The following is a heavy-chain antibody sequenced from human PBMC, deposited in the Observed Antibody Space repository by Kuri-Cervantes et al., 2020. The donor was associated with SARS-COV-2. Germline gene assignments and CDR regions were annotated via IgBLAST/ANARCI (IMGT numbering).Heavy chain of an antibody. D-gene: IGHD3-22*01. CDR3: VGKGSVHCYASNGYYQDYWYFDL. J-gene: IGHJ2*01. Sequence: GESLKISCAASGFPFHKYAMHWVRQAPGKGLEWVSYISNGGSTMYYADSVKGRFTISRDNAKDSLYLKMNSLRPEDMAVYYCVGKGSVHCYASNGYYQDYWYFDLWGRGTLVTVSS. CDR1: GFPFHKYA. V-gene: IGHV3-48*04. CDR2: ISNGGSTM.